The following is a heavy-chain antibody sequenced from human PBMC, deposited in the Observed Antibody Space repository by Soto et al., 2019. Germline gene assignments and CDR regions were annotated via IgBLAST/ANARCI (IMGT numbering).Heavy chain of an antibody. CDR3: ARLSGYSSSSGPFDI. V-gene: IGHV1-69*13. CDR1: GGTFSSYA. CDR2: IIPIFGTA. D-gene: IGHD6-6*01. J-gene: IGHJ3*02. Sequence: ASVKVSCKASGGTFSSYAISWVRQAPGQGLEWMGGIIPIFGTANYAQKFQGRVTITADESTSTAYMEPSSLRSEDTAVYYCARLSGYSSSSGPFDIWGQGTMVTVSS.